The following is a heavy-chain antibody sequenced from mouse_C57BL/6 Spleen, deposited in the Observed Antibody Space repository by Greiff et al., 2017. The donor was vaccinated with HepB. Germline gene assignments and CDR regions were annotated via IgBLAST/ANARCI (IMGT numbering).Heavy chain of an antibody. Sequence: QVQLQQPGAELVRPGTSVKLSCKASGYTFTSYWMHWVKQRPGQGLEWIGVIDPSDSYTNYNQKFKGKATLTVDTSSSTAYMQLSSLTSEDSAVYYCARSRALRRAMDYWGQGTSVTVSS. V-gene: IGHV1-59*01. CDR2: IDPSDSYT. CDR1: GYTFTSYW. D-gene: IGHD3-3*01. J-gene: IGHJ4*01. CDR3: ARSRALRRAMDY.